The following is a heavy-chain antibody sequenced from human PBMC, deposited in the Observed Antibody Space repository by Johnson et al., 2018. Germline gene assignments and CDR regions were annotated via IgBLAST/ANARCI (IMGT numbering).Heavy chain of an antibody. CDR2: ISLDGSNK. Sequence: VQLVESGGGVVQPGTSLRLSCATSGFTFSDSVMNWVRQAPGKGLEWVAGISLDGSNKHYTDSVKGRFTISRDNSENSVYLLMNNLTAEDTAVYYCAREGYSSGRAGLFDIGGQGTMVTVSS. D-gene: IGHD6-19*01. CDR1: GFTFSDSV. J-gene: IGHJ3*02. CDR3: AREGYSSGRAGLFDI. V-gene: IGHV3-30-3*01.